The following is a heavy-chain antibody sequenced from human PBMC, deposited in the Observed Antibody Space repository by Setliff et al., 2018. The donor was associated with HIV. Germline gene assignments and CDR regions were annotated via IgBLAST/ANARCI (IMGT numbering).Heavy chain of an antibody. Sequence: SETLSLTCTVSGGSISSYYWSWIRQPPGKGLEWIGYIYYSGSTNYNPSLKSXXXISVEPSKNQFSRKLSSVTAADTAVYYCARADSGYAAVGYWGQGTXXXVSS. CDR1: GGSISSYY. V-gene: IGHV4-59*01. D-gene: IGHD5-12*01. J-gene: IGHJ4*02. CDR2: IYYSGST. CDR3: ARADSGYAAVGY.